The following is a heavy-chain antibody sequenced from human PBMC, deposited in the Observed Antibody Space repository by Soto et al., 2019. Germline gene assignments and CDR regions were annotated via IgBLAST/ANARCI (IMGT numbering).Heavy chain of an antibody. Sequence: QVQLVQSGAEVKKPGSSVKVSCKASGGTFSSYTLNWVRQAPGQGLEWMGGIIPMFGTTDYAEKFQGRVTITADESTSTAYRELTGLRSEDTAVYYCARDGAGMGATSDYWGQGTLVTVSS. CDR3: ARDGAGMGATSDY. J-gene: IGHJ4*02. V-gene: IGHV1-69*12. CDR1: GGTFSSYT. CDR2: IIPMFGTT. D-gene: IGHD1-26*01.